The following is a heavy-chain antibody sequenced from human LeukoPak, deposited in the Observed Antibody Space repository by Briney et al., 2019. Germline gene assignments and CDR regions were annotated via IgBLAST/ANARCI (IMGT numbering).Heavy chain of an antibody. Sequence: GASVKVSCKASGYIFTGYYMHWVRQAPGQGLEWMGWINPNSGDTNYAQKFQGRVTMTRDTSISTAYMELSRLRSDDTAVYYCAREGVNSGSYELGAFDIWGQGTMVTVSS. CDR3: AREGVNSGSYELGAFDI. D-gene: IGHD1-26*01. V-gene: IGHV1-2*02. J-gene: IGHJ3*02. CDR2: INPNSGDT. CDR1: GYIFTGYY.